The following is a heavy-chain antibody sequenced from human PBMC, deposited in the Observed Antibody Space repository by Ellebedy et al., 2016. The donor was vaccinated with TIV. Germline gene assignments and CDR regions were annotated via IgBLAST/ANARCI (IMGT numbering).Heavy chain of an antibody. CDR3: ARDRLSGLGGGGVDV. J-gene: IGHJ6*02. D-gene: IGHD3-10*01. Sequence: AASVKVSCKSSGYTFISDLIHWVRQAPGQGLEWMGAVNPSNGGTGYAQKFQGRVTMTRDTSASTVYLELSSLRSEDTAVYYCARDRLSGLGGGGVDVWGQGTTVTVSS. CDR1: GYTFISDL. V-gene: IGHV1-46*01. CDR2: VNPSNGGT.